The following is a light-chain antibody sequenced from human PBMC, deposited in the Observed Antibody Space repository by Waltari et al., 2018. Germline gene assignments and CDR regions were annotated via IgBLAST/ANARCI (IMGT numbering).Light chain of an antibody. CDR2: AAS. CDR3: QKYNMARWT. V-gene: IGKV1-27*01. CDR1: QGISNY. Sequence: DIQMTQSPSSLSASVGDRVTITCRASQGISNYVAWVQQKPGKVPKLLIYAASTLQSGVPSRFSGSGSGTDFTLTISSLQPEDVATYYCQKYNMARWTFGQGTRVEIK. J-gene: IGKJ1*01.